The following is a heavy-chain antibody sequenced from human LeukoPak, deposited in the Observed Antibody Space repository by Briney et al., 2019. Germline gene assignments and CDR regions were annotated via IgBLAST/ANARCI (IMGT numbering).Heavy chain of an antibody. D-gene: IGHD4-17*01. V-gene: IGHV4-34*01. CDR2: INHRGAT. Sequence: PSETLSLTCAVSGVPFIGYHWNWIRQLHGKVLEWIGEINHRGATNYNPSLKSRVTISVETSKNQFSLKLTSMTAADTAVYYCARDPTTVTSLPYYFDDWGQGTLVTVSS. CDR3: ARDPTTVTSLPYYFDD. CDR1: GVPFIGYH. J-gene: IGHJ4*02.